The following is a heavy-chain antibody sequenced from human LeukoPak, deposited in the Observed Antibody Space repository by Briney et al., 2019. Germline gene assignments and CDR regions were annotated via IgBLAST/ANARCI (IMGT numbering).Heavy chain of an antibody. CDR2: ISYDGSNK. CDR3: AREYDFWSGYPFDP. D-gene: IGHD3-3*01. Sequence: GGSLRLSCAASGFTFSSYAMHWVRQAPGKGLEWVAVISYDGSNKYYADSVKGRFTISRGNSKNTLYLQMNSLRAEDTAVYYCAREYDFWSGYPFDPWGQGTLVTVSS. J-gene: IGHJ5*02. CDR1: GFTFSSYA. V-gene: IGHV3-30-3*01.